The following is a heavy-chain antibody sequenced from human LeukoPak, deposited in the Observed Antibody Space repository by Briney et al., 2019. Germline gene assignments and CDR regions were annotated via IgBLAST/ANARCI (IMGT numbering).Heavy chain of an antibody. CDR2: FDPEDGET. J-gene: IGHJ5*02. CDR3: ALGGGLRGWFDP. D-gene: IGHD2-15*01. Sequence: ASVKVSCKVSGYTLTELSMHWVRQAPGKGLEWMGGFDPEDGETIYAQKFQGRVTMTEDTSTDTAYMEVSSLRSEDTAVYYCALGGGLRGWFDPWGQGTLVTVSP. V-gene: IGHV1-24*01. CDR1: GYTLTELS.